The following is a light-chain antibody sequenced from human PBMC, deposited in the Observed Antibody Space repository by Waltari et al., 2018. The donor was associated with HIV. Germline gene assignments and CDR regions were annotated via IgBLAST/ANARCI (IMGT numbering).Light chain of an antibody. Sequence: QSALTQPRSVSGSPGQSVTISCTGTSSDVGDSTYVSWYRQNPGKVPKRMIYDFSKRPCGVPDRFSGSRSGNTASLTISGLQAEDEADYFCCSYAGNYSYVFGSGSRVTVL. CDR1: SSDVGDSTY. V-gene: IGLV2-11*01. CDR2: DFS. CDR3: CSYAGNYSYV. J-gene: IGLJ1*01.